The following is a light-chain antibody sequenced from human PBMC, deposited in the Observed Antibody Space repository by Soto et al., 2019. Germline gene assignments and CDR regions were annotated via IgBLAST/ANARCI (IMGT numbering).Light chain of an antibody. Sequence: DIQMTMSPFTLSAYVGDGVTSTFRASQSLGNRLAWYQQKPVKAPKVLIYDASSLESGVPSRFSGSGSGTHFILTISSLQPDDFATYYCQYYSAVWAFCQGTKVDIK. CDR3: QYYSAVWA. CDR1: QSLGNR. V-gene: IGKV1-5*01. J-gene: IGKJ1*01. CDR2: DAS.